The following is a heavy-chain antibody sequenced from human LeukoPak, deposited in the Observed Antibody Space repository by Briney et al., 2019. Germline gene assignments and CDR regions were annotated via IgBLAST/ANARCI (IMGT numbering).Heavy chain of an antibody. CDR1: GFIFSDYS. Sequence: GGSLRLSCAASGFIFSDYSMNWVRQAPGKGLEWVSYISSSSDAMYYADSVRGRFTISRDNAENSVYLQMTNLRVEDAAVYYCARDRWPYDAYDVWGQGTMVTVSS. V-gene: IGHV3-21*05. CDR3: ARDRWPYDAYDV. J-gene: IGHJ3*01. D-gene: IGHD5-24*01. CDR2: ISSSSDAM.